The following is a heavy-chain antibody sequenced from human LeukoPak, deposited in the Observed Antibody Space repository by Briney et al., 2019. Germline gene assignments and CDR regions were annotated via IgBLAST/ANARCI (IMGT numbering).Heavy chain of an antibody. D-gene: IGHD2-21*02. J-gene: IGHJ4*02. CDR1: GFTFSVYA. Sequence: GGSPRLSCSASGFTFSVYAIHWVRQAPGKGLEYFSTIISNGGSTYYADSVKGRFTISRDNSKNTVSLQMSSLRAEDTALYYCVKDGLAFCGGDCYSYFDYWGQGTLVTVSS. CDR3: VKDGLAFCGGDCYSYFDY. V-gene: IGHV3-64D*06. CDR2: IISNGGST.